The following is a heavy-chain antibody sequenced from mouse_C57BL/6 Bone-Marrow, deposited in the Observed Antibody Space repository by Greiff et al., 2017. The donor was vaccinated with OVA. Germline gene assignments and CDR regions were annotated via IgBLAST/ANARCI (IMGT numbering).Heavy chain of an antibody. J-gene: IGHJ3*01. D-gene: IGHD2-2*01. CDR3: ARWLPFAY. CDR1: GYTFTSYG. CDR2: IYPRSGNT. V-gene: IGHV1-81*01. Sequence: VQVVESGAELARPGASVKLSCKASGYTFTSYGISWVKQRTGQGLEWIGEIYPRSGNTYYNEKFKGKATLTADKSSSTAYMELRSLTSEDSAVYFCARWLPFAYWGQGTLVTVSA.